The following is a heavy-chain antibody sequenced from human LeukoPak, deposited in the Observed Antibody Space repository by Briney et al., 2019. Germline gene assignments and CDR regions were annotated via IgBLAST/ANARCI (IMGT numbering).Heavy chain of an antibody. CDR1: GGSFSGYA. J-gene: IGHJ1*01. Sequence: SVKVSCKASGGSFSGYAFSWVRQAPGQGLEWMGGIIPMFGRTNYAQTFQGRVTITADESTSTAYMELTSLRSDDTAVYYCARDQGLWFGELLPHGEYFQHWGQGTLVTVSS. CDR2: IIPMFGRT. V-gene: IGHV1-69*13. CDR3: ARDQGLWFGELLPHGEYFQH. D-gene: IGHD3-10*01.